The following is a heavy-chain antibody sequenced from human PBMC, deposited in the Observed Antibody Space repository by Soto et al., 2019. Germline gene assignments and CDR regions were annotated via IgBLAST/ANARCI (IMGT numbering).Heavy chain of an antibody. D-gene: IGHD6-25*01. CDR1: GFTFSGYG. CDR2: IWYDGSNK. J-gene: IGHJ5*02. Sequence: QVQLVESGGGVVQPGRSLRLSCAASGFTFSGYGMHWVRQAPGKGLEWVAVIWYDGSNKYYADSVKGRFTISRDNSKNTLYLQMNSLRAEDTAVYYCARTRQRSWFDPWGQGTLVTVSS. CDR3: ARTRQRSWFDP. V-gene: IGHV3-33*01.